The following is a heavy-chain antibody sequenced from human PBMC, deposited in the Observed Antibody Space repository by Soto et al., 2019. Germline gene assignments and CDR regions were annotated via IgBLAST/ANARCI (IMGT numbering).Heavy chain of an antibody. V-gene: IGHV1-18*01. CDR1: GYTFTSYG. CDR2: ISAYNGNT. CDR3: ARDSRDRQRITIFGVVTQNPDAFDI. J-gene: IGHJ3*02. D-gene: IGHD3-3*01. Sequence: ASVKVSCKASGYTFTSYGIGWVRQAPGQGLEWMGWISAYNGNTNYAQKLQGRVTMTTDTSTSTAYMELRSLRSDDTAVYYCARDSRDRQRITIFGVVTQNPDAFDIWGQGTMVTVSS.